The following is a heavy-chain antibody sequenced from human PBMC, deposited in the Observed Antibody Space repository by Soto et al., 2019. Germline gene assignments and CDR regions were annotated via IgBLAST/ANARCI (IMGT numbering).Heavy chain of an antibody. J-gene: IGHJ4*02. CDR1: GGIFHGYG. CDR3: ARDGIGGTVFRGYLDY. Sequence: GGSLRLSCAVPGGIFHGYGMHWVRQAPGKGLEWVAIIRFDGSNEEYADSVKGRFTISRDNSKNTLYLQMNTLGAEDTAVYYCARDGIGGTVFRGYLDYWGRGTVVAVSS. D-gene: IGHD1-7*01. V-gene: IGHV3-33*01. CDR2: IRFDGSNE.